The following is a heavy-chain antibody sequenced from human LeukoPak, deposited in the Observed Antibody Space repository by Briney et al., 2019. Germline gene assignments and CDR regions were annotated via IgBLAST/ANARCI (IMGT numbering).Heavy chain of an antibody. V-gene: IGHV3-23*01. CDR2: IFPSGGEI. J-gene: IGHJ4*02. Sequence: GGSLRLSCAASGFTFSTFAMIWVRQPPGKGLEWVSSIFPSGGEIHYADSVGGRFTISRENSKSTLSLQMNSLRAEDTAIYYCATYRQVLLPFESWGQGTLVTVSS. D-gene: IGHD2-8*02. CDR3: ATYRQVLLPFES. CDR1: GFTFSTFA.